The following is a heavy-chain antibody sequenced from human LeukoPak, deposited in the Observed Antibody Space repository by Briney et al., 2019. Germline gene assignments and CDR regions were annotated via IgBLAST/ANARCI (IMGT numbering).Heavy chain of an antibody. J-gene: IGHJ4*02. Sequence: ASVKVSCTASVYTFTPYYMYWVRHAPGQGLEWMGWINPNSGGTNYAQKFQGRVTMTRDTSISTAYMELSRLRSDDTAVYYCARVFPKDDSSGYYELDFDYWGQGTLVTVSS. CDR2: INPNSGGT. V-gene: IGHV1-2*02. CDR1: VYTFTPYY. D-gene: IGHD3-22*01. CDR3: ARVFPKDDSSGYYELDFDY.